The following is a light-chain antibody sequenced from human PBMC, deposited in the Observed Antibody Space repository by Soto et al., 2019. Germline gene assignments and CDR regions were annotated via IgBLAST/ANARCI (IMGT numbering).Light chain of an antibody. Sequence: SYELTQPLSVSVAPGQTARITCGGTNLGSKNVHWYQQKPGQAPVLVIYRDRNRPSGIPERFSGSNSGNTATLTISRAQAGDEADYYCQVWDSSTAWVFGGGTKLTVL. V-gene: IGLV3-9*01. CDR2: RDR. J-gene: IGLJ3*02. CDR3: QVWDSSTAWV. CDR1: NLGSKN.